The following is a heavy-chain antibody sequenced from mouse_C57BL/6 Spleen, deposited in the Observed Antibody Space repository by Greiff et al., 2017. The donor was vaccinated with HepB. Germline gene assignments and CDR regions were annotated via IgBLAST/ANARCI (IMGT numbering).Heavy chain of an antibody. V-gene: IGHV5-4*01. Sequence: EVQLVESGGGLVKPGGSLKLSCAASGFTFSSYAMSWVRQTPEKRLEWVATISDGGSYTYYPDNVKGRFTISRDNAKNNLYLQMSHLKSEDTAMYYCARESLLYAMDYWGQGTSVTVSS. CDR1: GFTFSSYA. J-gene: IGHJ4*01. CDR2: ISDGGSYT. CDR3: ARESLLYAMDY.